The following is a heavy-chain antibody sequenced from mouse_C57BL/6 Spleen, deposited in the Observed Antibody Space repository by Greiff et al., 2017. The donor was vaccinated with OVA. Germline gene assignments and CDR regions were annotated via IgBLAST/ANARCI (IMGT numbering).Heavy chain of an antibody. CDR3: ARQLRLQGDY. CDR1: GYAFSSSW. Sequence: VKLMESGPELVKPGASVKISCKASGYAFSSSWMNWVKQRPGKGLEWIGRIYPGDGDTSYNGKFKGKATLTADKSSSTAYMQLSSLTSEDSAVYFCARQLRLQGDYWGQGTTLTVSS. CDR2: IYPGDGDT. J-gene: IGHJ2*01. D-gene: IGHD3-2*02. V-gene: IGHV1-82*01.